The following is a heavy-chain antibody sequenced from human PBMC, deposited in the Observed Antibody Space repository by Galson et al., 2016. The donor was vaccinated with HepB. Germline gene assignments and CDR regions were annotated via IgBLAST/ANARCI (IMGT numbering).Heavy chain of an antibody. D-gene: IGHD2-21*02. CDR1: GYTFITYA. CDR2: INAGNGNT. CDR3: ASRGGAVVATATGAFDY. J-gene: IGHJ4*02. V-gene: IGHV1-3*01. Sequence: SVKVSCKASGYTFITYAIHWVRQAPGQRLEWMGWINAGNGNTNYSQKWQGRVTIARDTSASTAYMELSSLRSEDTAVYYCASRGGAVVATATGAFDYWGQGTLVTVSS.